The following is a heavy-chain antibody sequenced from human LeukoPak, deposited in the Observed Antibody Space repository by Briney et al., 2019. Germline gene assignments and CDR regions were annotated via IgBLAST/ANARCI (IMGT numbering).Heavy chain of an antibody. D-gene: IGHD4-17*01. Sequence: GGSLRLSCAASGFTFSSYAMHWVRQAPGKGLEDVSAISSNGGSTYYANSVKGRFTISRDNSKNTLYLQMGSLRAEDMAVYYCARDMTTVTTWYYYYYMDVWGKGTTVTVSS. CDR1: GFTFSSYA. V-gene: IGHV3-64*01. J-gene: IGHJ6*03. CDR3: ARDMTTVTTWYYYYYMDV. CDR2: ISSNGGST.